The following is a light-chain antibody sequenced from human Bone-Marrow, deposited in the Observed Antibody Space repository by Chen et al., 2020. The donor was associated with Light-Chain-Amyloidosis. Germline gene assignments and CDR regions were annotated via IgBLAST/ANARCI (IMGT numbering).Light chain of an antibody. CDR1: SSDVGGDNH. CDR2: EGT. J-gene: IGLJ1*01. CDR3: SSYTITNTLV. V-gene: IGLV2-14*01. Sequence: QSALTQPASVSGSPGQSITTSCTGTSSDVGGDNHVSRHQQHPAKAPTLTIYEGTKRPSWVPARFSGSKSANTASLTISGLQTEDEADYCCSSYTITNTLVFGSGTRVTVL.